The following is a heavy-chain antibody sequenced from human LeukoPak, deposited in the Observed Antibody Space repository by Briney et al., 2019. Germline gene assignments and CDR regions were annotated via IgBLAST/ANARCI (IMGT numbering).Heavy chain of an antibody. Sequence: GGSLRLSGAASGFTFSNYNMNWVRQAPGKGLEWVSSISSSNNYIYYADSVKGRFTISRDNAKNSLYLQMNSLRAEDTAVYYCARRSPNYYFDYWGQGTPVTVSS. CDR3: ARRSPNYYFDY. V-gene: IGHV3-21*01. CDR1: GFTFSNYN. CDR2: ISSSNNYI. J-gene: IGHJ4*02.